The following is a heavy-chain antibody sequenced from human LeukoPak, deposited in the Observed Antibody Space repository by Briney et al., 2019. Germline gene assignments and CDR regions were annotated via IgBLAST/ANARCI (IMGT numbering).Heavy chain of an antibody. V-gene: IGHV1-69*05. CDR2: IIPIFGTA. D-gene: IGHD1-26*01. J-gene: IGHJ5*02. CDR3: VGDQWELHRALGFDP. CDR1: GGTFSSYA. Sequence: SVKVSCKASGGTFSSYAISWVRQAPGQGLEWMGGIIPIFGTANYAQKFQGRVTITTDESTSTAYMELSSLRSEDTAVYYCVGDQWELHRALGFDPWGQGTLVTVSS.